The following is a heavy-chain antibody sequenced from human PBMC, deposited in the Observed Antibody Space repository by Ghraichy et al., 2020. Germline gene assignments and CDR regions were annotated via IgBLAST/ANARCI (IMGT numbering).Heavy chain of an antibody. CDR1: GFNVSSNY. CDR3: ARDDTYGSDNGDDYYFGMDV. J-gene: IGHJ6*02. CDR2: IYSGGLT. V-gene: IGHV3-53*01. Sequence: GESLNISCAASGFNVSSNYINWVRQAPGKGLEWVSAIYSGGLTYYTDSVKGRFTISRDASKNTVSLHMSSLRVEDTAVYYCARDDTYGSDNGDDYYFGMDVWGQGTTVTVTS. D-gene: IGHD3-10*01.